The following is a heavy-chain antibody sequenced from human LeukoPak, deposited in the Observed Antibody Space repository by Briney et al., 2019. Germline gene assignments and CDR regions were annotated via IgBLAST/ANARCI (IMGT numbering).Heavy chain of an antibody. CDR2: INHNGNVN. CDR3: AKDMVRGTWYGMDV. CDR1: GFTFSSYW. J-gene: IGHJ6*02. Sequence: PGGSLRLSCAASGFTFSSYWMNWARQAPGKGLEWVASINHNGNVNYYVDSVKGRFTISRDNAKNSLYLQMSNLRAEDTALYYCAKDMVRGTWYGMDVWGQGATVTVSS. V-gene: IGHV3-7*03. D-gene: IGHD3-10*01.